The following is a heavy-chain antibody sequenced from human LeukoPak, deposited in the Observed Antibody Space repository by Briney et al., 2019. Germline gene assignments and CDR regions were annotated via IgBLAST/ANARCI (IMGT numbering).Heavy chain of an antibody. D-gene: IGHD3-9*01. CDR3: ARGGEYDILTGYRPIAYYYYGMDV. J-gene: IGHJ6*02. Sequence: SETLSLTCTVSGGSISSDGYSWSWIRQHPGKGLEWIGYIYYSGSTYYNPSLKSRVTISVDTSKNQFSLKLSSVTAADTAVYYCARGGEYDILTGYRPIAYYYYGMDVWGQGTTVTVSS. CDR1: GGSISSDGYS. V-gene: IGHV4-31*03. CDR2: IYYSGST.